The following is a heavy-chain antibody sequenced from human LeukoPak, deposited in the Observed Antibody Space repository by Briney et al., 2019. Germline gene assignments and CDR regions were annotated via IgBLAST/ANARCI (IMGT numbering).Heavy chain of an antibody. CDR3: ARDHNYAFDN. Sequence: GGSLRLSCTASGFPFIEYSMNWVRQVPGKGLEWIAYIGIDSGNTKYADSVRGRFTVSADKTKNSLYLQMNSLRVDDTAVYYCARDHNYAFDNWGQGTLVSVAS. J-gene: IGHJ4*02. V-gene: IGHV3-48*01. CDR1: GFPFIEYS. CDR2: IGIDSGNT. D-gene: IGHD1-1*01.